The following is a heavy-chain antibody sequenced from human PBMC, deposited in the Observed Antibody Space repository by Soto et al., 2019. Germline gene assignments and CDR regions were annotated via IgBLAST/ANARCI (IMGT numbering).Heavy chain of an antibody. CDR2: IWYDGSNK. J-gene: IGHJ3*02. CDR1: GFTFSSYG. V-gene: IGHV3-33*01. Sequence: QVQLVESGGGVVQPGRSLRLSCAASGFTFSSYGMHWVRQAPGKGLEWVAVIWYDGSNKYYADSVKGRFTISRDNSKNRLYLQTNSLRAEDTAVYYWARDPGGKYGDYVRQRRFGDAFDIWGQGTMVTVSS. CDR3: ARDPGGKYGDYVRQRRFGDAFDI. D-gene: IGHD4-17*01.